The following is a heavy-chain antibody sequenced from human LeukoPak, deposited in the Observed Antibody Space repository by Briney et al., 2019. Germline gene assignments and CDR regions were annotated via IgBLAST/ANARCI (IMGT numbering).Heavy chain of an antibody. V-gene: IGHV4-4*07. CDR1: GGSISGYY. CDR3: ARSSGWFLFDY. D-gene: IGHD6-19*01. CDR2: IYASGST. Sequence: SETLSLTCTVSGGSISGYYWSWIRQPAGKGLEWIGRIYASGSTNYNPSLKSRVTISVDTSKNQFSLKLSSVTAADTAVYYCARSSGWFLFDYWGQGTLVTVSS. J-gene: IGHJ4*02.